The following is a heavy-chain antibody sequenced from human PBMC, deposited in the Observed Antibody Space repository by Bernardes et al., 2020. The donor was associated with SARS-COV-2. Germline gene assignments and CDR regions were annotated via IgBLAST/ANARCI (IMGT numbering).Heavy chain of an antibody. J-gene: IGHJ3*02. V-gene: IGHV4-4*02. D-gene: IGHD1-26*01. CDR3: AREGSYSGSSSDDAFDI. Sequence: SETLSLTCAVSGASISSSNLWSWVRQSPGKGLEWIGEIYHSGSTNYSPSLKSRVTISVDKSKNQFSLNLNSVTAADTAVYYCAREGSYSGSSSDDAFDIWGQGTLVTVSS. CDR1: GASISSSNL. CDR2: IYHSGST.